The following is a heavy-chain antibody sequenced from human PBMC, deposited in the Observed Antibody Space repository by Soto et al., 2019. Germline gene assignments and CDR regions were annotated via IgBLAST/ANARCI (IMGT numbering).Heavy chain of an antibody. CDR2: INAGNGNT. CDR3: ARGGSLYWYFDL. J-gene: IGHJ2*01. CDR1: GYTFTSYA. Sequence: WASVKVSCKASGYTFTSYAMHWVRQAPGQRLEWMGWINAGNGNTKYSQKSQGRVTITRDTSASTAYMELSSLRSEDTAVYYCARGGSLYWYFDLWGRGTLVTVSS. D-gene: IGHD1-26*01. V-gene: IGHV1-3*01.